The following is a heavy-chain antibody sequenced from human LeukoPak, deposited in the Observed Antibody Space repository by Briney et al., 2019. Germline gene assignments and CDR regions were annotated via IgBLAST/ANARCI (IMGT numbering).Heavy chain of an antibody. Sequence: PSETLSHTCAVYGGSFSGSYRRWIRHPPGKGLEWIGEINHSGTTNYNPSLKSRVTISIDTAKNQFSLRLSPVTAVDTAEYYCANSRGYSNSLWYYYMDVWGKGTTVTVSS. D-gene: IGHD6-13*01. CDR2: INHSGTT. J-gene: IGHJ6*03. CDR3: ANSRGYSNSLWYYYMDV. V-gene: IGHV4-34*01. CDR1: GGSFSGSY.